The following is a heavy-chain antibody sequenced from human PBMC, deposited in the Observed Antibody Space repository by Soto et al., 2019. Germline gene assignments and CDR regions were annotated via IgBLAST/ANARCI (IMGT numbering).Heavy chain of an antibody. CDR2: IIPIFGTA. CDR1: GGIFSSYA. Sequence: QVQLVQSGAEVKKPGSSVKVSCKASGGIFSSYALSWVRQAPGQGLEWMGGIIPIFGTANYAQKFQGRVTTTADESTSTAYTERSSPRSEATAVYYWARDGGGYSGYAFSHHYCRDVWGQGTTVTVSS. CDR3: ARDGGGYSGYAFSHHYCRDV. D-gene: IGHD5-12*01. V-gene: IGHV1-69*12. J-gene: IGHJ6*02.